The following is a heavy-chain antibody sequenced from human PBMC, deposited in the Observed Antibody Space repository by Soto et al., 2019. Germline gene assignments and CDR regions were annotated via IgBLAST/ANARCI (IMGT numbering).Heavy chain of an antibody. CDR1: GGSISSYY. D-gene: IGHD3-22*01. J-gene: IGHJ4*02. CDR2: IYYSGST. V-gene: IGHV4-59*01. Sequence: SETLSLTCTVSGGSISSYYWSWIRQPPGKGLEWIGYIYYSGSTNYNPSLKSRVTISVDTSKNQFSLKLSSVTAADTAVYYCARGPNYYDSSGYFVPVDYYFDYWGQGTLVTVSS. CDR3: ARGPNYYDSSGYFVPVDYYFDY.